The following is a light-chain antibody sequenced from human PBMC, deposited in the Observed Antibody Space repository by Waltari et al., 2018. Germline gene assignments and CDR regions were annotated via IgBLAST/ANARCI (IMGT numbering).Light chain of an antibody. J-gene: IGLJ1*01. CDR3: SSYTSISTYV. CDR2: DVS. CDR1: SCDVGDYHY. V-gene: IGLV2-14*03. Sequence: QSALTQPASVSGSPGQSTPISCTGTSCDVGDYHYVSWYLHHPGKAPQLMFYDVSERPSGVSTRFCGSKFGNTASLTISGLQAEDEGDYYCSSYTSISTYVFGSGTTVTVL.